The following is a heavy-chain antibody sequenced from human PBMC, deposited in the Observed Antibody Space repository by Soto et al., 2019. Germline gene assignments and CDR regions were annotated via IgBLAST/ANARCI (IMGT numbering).Heavy chain of an antibody. D-gene: IGHD3-9*01. CDR1: GGTFSSYA. Sequence: SVKVSCKASGGTFSSYAISWVRQAPGQGLEWMGGIIPIFGTANYAQKFQGRVTITADKSTSKAYMELSSLRSEDTAVYYCARLRYHLLTGSHHYWGQGTLDXV. V-gene: IGHV1-69*06. CDR2: IIPIFGTA. J-gene: IGHJ4*02. CDR3: ARLRYHLLTGSHHY.